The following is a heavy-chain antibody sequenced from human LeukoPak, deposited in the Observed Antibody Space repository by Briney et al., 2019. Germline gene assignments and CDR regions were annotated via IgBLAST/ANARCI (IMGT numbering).Heavy chain of an antibody. D-gene: IGHD1-26*01. Sequence: ASVKVSCKASGFTFTSSAMQWVRQARGQRLEWIGWIVVGSGNTNYAQKFQERVTITRDMSTSTAYMELSSLRSEDTAVYYCAATPITIGSSIDWGQGTLVTVSS. CDR2: IVVGSGNT. CDR3: AATPITIGSSID. J-gene: IGHJ4*02. V-gene: IGHV1-58*02. CDR1: GFTFTSSA.